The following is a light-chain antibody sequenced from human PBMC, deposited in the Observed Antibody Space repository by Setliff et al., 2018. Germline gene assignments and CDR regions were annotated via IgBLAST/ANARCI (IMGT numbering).Light chain of an antibody. Sequence: SALTQPASVSGSPGQSITISCSGTSSDVGSYDLVSWYQQHPGKAPKLIIYAVSDRPSGVSNRFSGSKSGNTASLTISGLQTEDEADYYCNAYTSGTTYVFGTGTKGTV. V-gene: IGLV2-14*03. CDR1: SSDVGSYDL. J-gene: IGLJ1*01. CDR2: AVS. CDR3: NAYTSGTTYV.